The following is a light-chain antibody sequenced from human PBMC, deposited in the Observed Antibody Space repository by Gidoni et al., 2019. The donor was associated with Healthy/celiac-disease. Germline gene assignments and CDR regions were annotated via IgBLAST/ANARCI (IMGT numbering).Light chain of an antibody. Sequence: DIVVTQSPDSLTVSLGERATIYCKSSQSVLYASNNKNFLAWYQHKPRHPPRLLLYWASTRASGVPDRFIGSGSGTNFTLTISSLQAEDVALCYCQQYYRTPTFGGGTRVEI. CDR2: WAS. V-gene: IGKV4-1*01. J-gene: IGKJ4*01. CDR1: QSVLYASNNKNF. CDR3: QQYYRTPT.